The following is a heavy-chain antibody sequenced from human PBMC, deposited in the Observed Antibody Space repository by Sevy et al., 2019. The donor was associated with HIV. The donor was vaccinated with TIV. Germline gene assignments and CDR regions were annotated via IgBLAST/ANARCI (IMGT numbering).Heavy chain of an antibody. J-gene: IGHJ4*02. D-gene: IGHD6-13*01. CDR1: GGSISSSSYY. Sequence: SETRSLTCTVSGGSISSSSYYWGWIRQPPGKGLEWIGSIYYSGSTYYNPSLKSRVTISVDTSKNQFSLKLSSVTAADTAVYYCASPIAAAGAFDYWGQGTLVTVSS. CDR2: IYYSGST. V-gene: IGHV4-39*01. CDR3: ASPIAAAGAFDY.